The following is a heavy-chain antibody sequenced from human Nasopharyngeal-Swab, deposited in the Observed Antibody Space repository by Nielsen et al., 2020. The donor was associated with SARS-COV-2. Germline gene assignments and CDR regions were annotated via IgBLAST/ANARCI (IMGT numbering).Heavy chain of an antibody. V-gene: IGHV5-51*01. CDR3: ARLDSSAAGSHFTYALDV. CDR1: GSSFTTYW. J-gene: IGHJ6*02. CDR2: IYPGASLT. D-gene: IGHD6-19*01. Sequence: GESLKISSEASGSSFTTYWIAWVRQMPGKGLEWMGIIYPGASLTRYSPSFEGQVTISADKSTNTAYLQWSSLKASDTAMYYCARLDSSAAGSHFTYALDVWGRGTTVTVSS.